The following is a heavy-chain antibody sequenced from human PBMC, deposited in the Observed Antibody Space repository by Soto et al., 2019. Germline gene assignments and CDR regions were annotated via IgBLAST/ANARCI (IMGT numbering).Heavy chain of an antibody. V-gene: IGHV3-30*18. D-gene: IGHD2-2*01. CDR2: ISYDGSAK. CDR3: AKDYCSSTSCPFDP. Sequence: QAQLVESGGGVVQPGRSLRLSCAASGFTFSSHGMHWVRQAPGKGLEWVAVISYDGSAKYHADSVKGRFTISRDNSKNTLYLQMNSLRVEDTAVYYCAKDYCSSTSCPFDPWGQGTLVTVSS. J-gene: IGHJ5*02. CDR1: GFTFSSHG.